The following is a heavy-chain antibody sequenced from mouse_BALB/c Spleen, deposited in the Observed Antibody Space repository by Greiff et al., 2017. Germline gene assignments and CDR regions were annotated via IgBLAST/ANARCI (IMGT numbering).Heavy chain of an antibody. J-gene: IGHJ1*01. CDR2: INPSNGRT. CDR3: ARSYMYDGYFDV. D-gene: IGHD2-14*01. Sequence: QVQLQQPGAELVKPGASVKLSCKASGYTFTSYWMHWVKQRPGQGLEWIGEINPSNGRTNYNEKFKSKATLTVDKSSSTAYMQLSSLTSEDSAVYYCARSYMYDGYFDVWGAGTTVTVSS. CDR1: GYTFTSYW. V-gene: IGHV1S81*02.